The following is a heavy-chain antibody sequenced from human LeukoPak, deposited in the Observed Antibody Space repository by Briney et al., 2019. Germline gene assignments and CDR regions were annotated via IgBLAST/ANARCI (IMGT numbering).Heavy chain of an antibody. D-gene: IGHD3-22*01. CDR2: IKEDGSVR. CDR3: ATGPNYYDSSGHDY. CDR1: AFIFSGHW. V-gene: IGHV3-7*03. J-gene: IGHJ4*02. Sequence: GGSLRLSCEGSAFIFSGHWMNWVRQTPGKGLEWVASIKEDGSVRQYVDSVKGRFSISRDNTEGSLFLQLNSLRAEDTAVYYCATGPNYYDSSGHDYWGQGTLVTVSS.